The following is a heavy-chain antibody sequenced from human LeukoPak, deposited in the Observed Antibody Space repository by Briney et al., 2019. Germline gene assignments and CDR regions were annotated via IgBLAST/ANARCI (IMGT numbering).Heavy chain of an antibody. CDR1: GYRFTTYW. V-gene: IGHV5-51*01. J-gene: IGHJ4*02. CDR3: ARTMVRGVIASGFDF. Sequence: GESLQISCKGSGYRFTTYWIGWVRQMPGKGLEWMGTIYPGDSDTRYSPSFQGQVTILVDKSISTAYLQWSTLKASDTAMYYCARTMVRGVIASGFDFWGQGTLVTVSS. CDR2: IYPGDSDT. D-gene: IGHD3-10*01.